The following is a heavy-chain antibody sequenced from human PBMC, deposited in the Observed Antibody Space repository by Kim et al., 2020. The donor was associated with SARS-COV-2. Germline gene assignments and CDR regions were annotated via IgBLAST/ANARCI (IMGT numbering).Heavy chain of an antibody. J-gene: IGHJ6*02. V-gene: IGHV3-23*01. D-gene: IGHD3-3*01. CDR3: AKDLVYDFWSNYLYGMDV. Sequence: RARFVIPRDNSKNTLYLQMNSLRAEDTAVYYCAKDLVYDFWSNYLYGMDVWGQGTTVTVSS.